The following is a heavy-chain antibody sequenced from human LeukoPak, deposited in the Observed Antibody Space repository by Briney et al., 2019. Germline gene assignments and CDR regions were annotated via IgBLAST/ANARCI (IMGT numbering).Heavy chain of an antibody. CDR2: IHSGGNT. D-gene: IGHD3-10*01. CDR1: GFTVSSNY. V-gene: IGHV3-66*01. CDR3: ARVITGGGSGSYYDALDF. Sequence: PGGSLRLSCAASGFTVSSNYMTRGRQAPGKGLEWVSVIHSGGNTYYADSVKGTFTISRDNSKNTLYLQMNSLRAEDTAVYWCARVITGGGSGSYYDALDFWGQGTMVTVSS. J-gene: IGHJ3*01.